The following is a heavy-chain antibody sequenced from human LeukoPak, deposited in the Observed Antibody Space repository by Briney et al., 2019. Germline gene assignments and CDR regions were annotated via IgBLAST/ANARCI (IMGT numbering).Heavy chain of an antibody. V-gene: IGHV3-23*01. J-gene: IGHJ4*02. Sequence: GGSLRLSCAASGFTFSSNVMTWVRQAPGKGLEWVSVISGSGSGTYYVDSVKGRFTIFRDNSKNTLHLQMNSLRAEDTAVYYCAKAADTYSYGGSGFYFAFWGQGALVAVSS. CDR2: ISGSGSGT. CDR3: AKAADTYSYGGSGFYFAF. CDR1: GFTFSSNV. D-gene: IGHD3-22*01.